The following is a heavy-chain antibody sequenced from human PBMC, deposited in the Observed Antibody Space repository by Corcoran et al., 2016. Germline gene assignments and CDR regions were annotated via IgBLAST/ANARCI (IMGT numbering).Heavy chain of an antibody. J-gene: IGHJ5*02. CDR2: IGNDGSAT. D-gene: IGHD6-13*01. CDR1: GFTPSSYW. CDR3: ATSVYSRADS. Sequence: EVHLVESGGGLVQPGGSLRISCAASGFTPSSYWMQLVRQAPGKGLVWVAHIGNDGSATAYADSVKGRFTVSRDNAKNTLDLQMNSLRDEDTAVYYCATSVYSRADSWGQGTLVTVSS. V-gene: IGHV3-74*03.